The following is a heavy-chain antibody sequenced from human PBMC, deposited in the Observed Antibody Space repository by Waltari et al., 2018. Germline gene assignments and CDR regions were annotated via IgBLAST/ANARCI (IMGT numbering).Heavy chain of an antibody. D-gene: IGHD2-2*01. CDR3: ARYCSSTSCSYAMDV. Sequence: EVQLVESGGGLVKPGGSLRLSCAASGFTFSSYSMNWVRQAPGKGLEWVSSISSSSSYIYYADSVKGRFTSSRDNAKNSLYLQMNSLRAEDTAVYYCARYCSSTSCSYAMDVWGQGTTVTVSS. J-gene: IGHJ6*02. CDR1: GFTFSSYS. CDR2: ISSSSSYI. V-gene: IGHV3-21*01.